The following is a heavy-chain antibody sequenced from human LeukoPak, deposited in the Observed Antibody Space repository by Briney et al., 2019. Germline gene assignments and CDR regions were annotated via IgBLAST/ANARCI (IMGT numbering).Heavy chain of an antibody. D-gene: IGHD3-22*01. V-gene: IGHV3-66*01. J-gene: IGHJ4*02. CDR2: LYSGGST. Sequence: PGGSLRLSCAASAFTVSSNYMSWVRQAPGKGLEWVSVLYSGGSTYYADSVKGRFTISRDNSKNTLYLQMNSLRAEDTAVYHCAKTMIVSLGGLDYWGQGTLVTVSS. CDR1: AFTVSSNY. CDR3: AKTMIVSLGGLDY.